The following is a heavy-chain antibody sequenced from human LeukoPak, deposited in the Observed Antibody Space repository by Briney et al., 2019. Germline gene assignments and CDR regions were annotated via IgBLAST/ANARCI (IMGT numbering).Heavy chain of an antibody. V-gene: IGHV3-7*01. CDR3: ARQRGSGYLDY. D-gene: IGHD6-19*01. J-gene: IGHJ4*02. Sequence: GGSLRLSCAASRFTLSNYWMSWVRQAPGKGLEWVANIKQDGSETHYVDSVKGRFTISRDNAKNSLSLQMNSLRAEDTAVYYCARQRGSGYLDYWGQGTLVTVSS. CDR2: IKQDGSET. CDR1: RFTLSNYW.